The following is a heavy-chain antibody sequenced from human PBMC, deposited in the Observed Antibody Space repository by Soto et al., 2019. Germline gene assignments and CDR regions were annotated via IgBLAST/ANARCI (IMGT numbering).Heavy chain of an antibody. CDR1: GYTFTSYA. V-gene: IGHV1-3*01. J-gene: IGHJ3*02. CDR2: INAGNGNT. CDR3: AVPVVVAAIGGKDAFDI. Sequence: QVQLVQSGAEVKKPGASVKVSCKASGYTFTSYAMHWVRQAPGQRLERMGWINAGNGNTKYSQKFQGRVTITRDTSARTAYMELSSLSLEDTAVYYCAVPVVVAAIGGKDAFDIWGQGAMVTVSS. D-gene: IGHD2-15*01.